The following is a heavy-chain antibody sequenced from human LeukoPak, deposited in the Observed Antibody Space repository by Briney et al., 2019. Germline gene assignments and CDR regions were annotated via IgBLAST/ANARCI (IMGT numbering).Heavy chain of an antibody. J-gene: IGHJ4*02. CDR1: GGSISSYY. D-gene: IGHD6-13*01. CDR3: ARVSGSWYGGFDY. V-gene: IGHV4-59*01. CDR2: IYYSGST. Sequence: PSETLSLTCTVSGGSISSYYWSWIRQPPGKGLEWIGYIYYSGSTNYNPSLKSRVTISVDTSKNQFSLKLGSVAAADTAVYYCARVSGSWYGGFDYWGQGTLVTVSS.